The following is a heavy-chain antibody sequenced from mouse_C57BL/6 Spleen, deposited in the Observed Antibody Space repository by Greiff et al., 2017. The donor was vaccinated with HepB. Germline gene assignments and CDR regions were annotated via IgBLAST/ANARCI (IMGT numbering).Heavy chain of an antibody. CDR1: GYTFTSYW. D-gene: IGHD2-5*01. V-gene: IGHV1-50*01. CDR3: ARSYSKIWFAY. Sequence: VQLQQPGAELVKPGASVKLSCKASGYTFTSYWMQWVKQRPGQGLEWIGEIDPSDSYTNYNQKFKGKATLTVDTSSSTAYMQLSSLTSEDSAVYYCARSYSKIWFAYWGQGTLVTVSA. CDR2: IDPSDSYT. J-gene: IGHJ3*01.